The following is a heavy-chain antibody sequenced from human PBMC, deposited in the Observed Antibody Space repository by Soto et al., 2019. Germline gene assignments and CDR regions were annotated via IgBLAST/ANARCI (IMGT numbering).Heavy chain of an antibody. CDR2: IIPIFGTA. CDR1: GGTFSSYA. J-gene: IGHJ4*02. CDR3: ARVRAPIVRTRIGYFDY. Sequence: QVQLVQSGAEVKKPGSSVKVSCKASGGTFSSYAISWVRQAPGQGLEWMGGIIPIFGTANYAQKFQGRVMTTAEESTSPAYVELSSLRSEDTVVYYCARVRAPIVRTRIGYFDYWGQGTLVTVSS. V-gene: IGHV1-69*01. D-gene: IGHD1-26*01.